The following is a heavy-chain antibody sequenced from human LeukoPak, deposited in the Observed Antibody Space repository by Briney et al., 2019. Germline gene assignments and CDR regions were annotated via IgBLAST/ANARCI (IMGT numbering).Heavy chain of an antibody. V-gene: IGHV4-59*01. CDR3: AREVAPYDSSGYYLRKGAFDI. J-gene: IGHJ3*02. Sequence: PSETLSLTCTVSGGSISSYYWSWIRQPPGKGLEWIGYIYYSGSTNYNPSLKSRVTISVDTSKNQFSLKLSSVTAADTAVYYCAREVAPYDSSGYYLRKGAFDIWGQGTIVTVSS. CDR1: GGSISSYY. D-gene: IGHD3-22*01. CDR2: IYYSGST.